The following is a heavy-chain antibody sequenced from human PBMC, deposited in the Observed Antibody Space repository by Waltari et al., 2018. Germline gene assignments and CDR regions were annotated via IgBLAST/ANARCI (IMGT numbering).Heavy chain of an antibody. CDR1: GFTFRAYW. Sequence: EVQLVESGGGLVQPGGSLRLSCAASGFTFRAYWVSWVRQAPGKGLEWVASIKHDGSESHYVDSVKGRFTISRDNAKNSLSLQMNSLRVEDTAVYYCARGARWLRPLDHWGQGTLVTVSS. CDR3: ARGARWLRPLDH. V-gene: IGHV3-7*01. J-gene: IGHJ4*02. CDR2: IKHDGSES. D-gene: IGHD5-12*01.